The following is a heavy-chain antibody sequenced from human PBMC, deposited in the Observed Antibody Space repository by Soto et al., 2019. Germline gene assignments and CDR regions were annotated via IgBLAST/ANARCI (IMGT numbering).Heavy chain of an antibody. V-gene: IGHV4-34*01. CDR1: GGSFSGYY. J-gene: IGHJ4*02. CDR3: ARGTLLYGPAAFYFDY. CDR2: INHSGST. Sequence: QVQLQQWGAGLLKPSETLSLTCAVYGGSFSGYYWSWIRQPPGKGLEWIGEINHSGSTNYNPSLKSRVTISVDTSKNQFSLKLSSVTAADTAVYYCARGTLLYGPAAFYFDYWGQGTLVTVSS. D-gene: IGHD2-2*01.